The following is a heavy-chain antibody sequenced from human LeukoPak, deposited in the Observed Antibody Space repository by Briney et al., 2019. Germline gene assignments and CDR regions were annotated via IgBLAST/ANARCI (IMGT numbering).Heavy chain of an antibody. V-gene: IGHV4-34*01. J-gene: IGHJ4*02. D-gene: IGHD6-19*01. CDR3: ARGALAVAVDY. CDR1: GGSFSGYY. Sequence: SETLSLTCAVYGGSFSGYYWSWIRQPLGEGLEWIGDINHSGSTNYNPSLKSRVTISVDTSKNQFSLKLSAVTAADTAVYYCARGALAVAVDYWGQGTLVTVSS. CDR2: INHSGST.